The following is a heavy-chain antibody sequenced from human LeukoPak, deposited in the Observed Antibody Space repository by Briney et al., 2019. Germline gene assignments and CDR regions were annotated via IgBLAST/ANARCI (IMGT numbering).Heavy chain of an antibody. Sequence: GGSLRLSCAASGFTFSSYGMHWVRQAPGKGLEWVAVIWYDGSNKYYADSVKGRFTISRDNSKNTLYLQMNSLRAEDTAAYYCAKGYSSGWMEYWGQGTLVTVSS. J-gene: IGHJ4*02. CDR2: IWYDGSNK. CDR3: AKGYSSGWMEY. V-gene: IGHV3-33*06. CDR1: GFTFSSYG. D-gene: IGHD6-19*01.